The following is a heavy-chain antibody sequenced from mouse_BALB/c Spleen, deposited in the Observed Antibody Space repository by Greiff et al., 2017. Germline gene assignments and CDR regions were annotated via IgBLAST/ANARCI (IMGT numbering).Heavy chain of an antibody. CDR2: IYPSDSYT. Sequence: VQLQQPGAELVRPGASVKLSCKASGYTFTSYWINWVKQRPGQGLEWIGNIYPSDSYTNYNQKFKDKATLTVDKSSSTAYMQLSSPTSEDSAVYYCTREGQGHFDYWGQGTTLTVSS. CDR1: GYTFTSYW. CDR3: TREGQGHFDY. D-gene: IGHD3-3*01. V-gene: IGHV1-69*02. J-gene: IGHJ2*01.